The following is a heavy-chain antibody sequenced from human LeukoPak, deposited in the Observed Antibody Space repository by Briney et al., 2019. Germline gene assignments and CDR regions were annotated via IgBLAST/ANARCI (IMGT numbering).Heavy chain of an antibody. V-gene: IGHV4-39*01. CDR2: IYYSGST. CDR1: GGSFSSYY. J-gene: IGHJ4*02. Sequence: SETLSLTCAVYGGSFSSYYWGWIRQPPGKGLEWIGSIYYSGSTYYNPSLKSRVTISVDTSKNQFSLKLSSVTAADTAVYYCARHWRVVTLIDYWGQGTLVTVSS. CDR3: ARHWRVVTLIDY. D-gene: IGHD4-23*01.